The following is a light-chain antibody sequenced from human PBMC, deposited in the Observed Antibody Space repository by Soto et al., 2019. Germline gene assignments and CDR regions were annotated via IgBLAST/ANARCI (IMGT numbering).Light chain of an antibody. Sequence: DIRVTQSPSFLSASVGDRVTITCRASQGISNYLAWYQQKPGRAHKLLIYTASTLHSGVPSRFSGSGSGTEFTLTISSLQPEDFATYYCQQFNNYPRTFGQGTKLEIK. J-gene: IGKJ2*01. CDR2: TAS. V-gene: IGKV1-9*01. CDR3: QQFNNYPRT. CDR1: QGISNY.